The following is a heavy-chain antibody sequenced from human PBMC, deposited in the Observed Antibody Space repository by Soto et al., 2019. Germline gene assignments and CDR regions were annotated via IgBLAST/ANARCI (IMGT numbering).Heavy chain of an antibody. Sequence: VQLVQSGAEVKMPGASVKVSCKASGYTFTRNGISWVRQAPGQGLEWMGWVSAYNGNTKYAPKLQGRVTMTTDTSTSTAYMELRSLRSDDTAVYYCVRVADDDYMHWWYFDYWGQGTLVTVSS. CDR3: VRVADDDYMHWWYFDY. J-gene: IGHJ4*02. D-gene: IGHD4-17*01. V-gene: IGHV1-18*01. CDR1: GYTFTRNG. CDR2: VSAYNGNT.